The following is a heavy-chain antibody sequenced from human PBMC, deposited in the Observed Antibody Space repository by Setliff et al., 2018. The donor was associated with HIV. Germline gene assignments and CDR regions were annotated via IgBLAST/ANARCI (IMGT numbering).Heavy chain of an antibody. D-gene: IGHD6-13*01. CDR1: GGSISSGGYY. Sequence: PSETLSLTCTVSGGSISSGGYYWSWIRQHPGKGLEWIGSIYFTGTTYYNRSLKSRVTISVDTSKNQFSLKLSSVTAADTAIFYCASIAATGSFFIGYMDVWGKGTTVTVSS. V-gene: IGHV4-39*01. CDR2: IYFTGTT. J-gene: IGHJ6*03. CDR3: ASIAATGSFFIGYMDV.